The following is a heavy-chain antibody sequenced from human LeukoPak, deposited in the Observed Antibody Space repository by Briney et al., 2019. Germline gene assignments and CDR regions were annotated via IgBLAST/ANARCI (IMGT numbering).Heavy chain of an antibody. D-gene: IGHD3-22*01. V-gene: IGHV1-18*01. J-gene: IGHJ5*02. CDR2: ISAYNGNT. Sequence: ASVKVSCKASGYTFTSYGISWVRQAPGQGLEWMGWISAYNGNTNYAQKLQGRVTMTTDTSTSTAYMELRSLRSDDTAVYYCARDIARITMTLNWFDPWGQGTLVTVSS. CDR3: ARDIARITMTLNWFDP. CDR1: GYTFTSYG.